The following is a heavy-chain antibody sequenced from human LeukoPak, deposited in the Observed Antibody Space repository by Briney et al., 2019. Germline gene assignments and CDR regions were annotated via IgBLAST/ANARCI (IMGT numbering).Heavy chain of an antibody. CDR2: IYGTGRT. CDR1: GFTLRGYY. V-gene: IGHV3-53*01. CDR3: AAMALKGNIGNAFDI. Sequence: PGGSLTLSCAASGFTLRGYYMSWARRTPGKGLEWVSVIYGTGRTYHPESVKGRFTISRDVSQNTLHLQMSGLRIEDTAVYYSAAMALKGNIGNAFDIWGQGTVVTVAS. D-gene: IGHD5-24*01. J-gene: IGHJ3*02.